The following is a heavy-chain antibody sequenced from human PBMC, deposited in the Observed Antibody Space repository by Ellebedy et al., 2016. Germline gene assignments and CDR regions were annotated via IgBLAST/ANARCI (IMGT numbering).Heavy chain of an antibody. CDR1: GFTFSTYA. Sequence: GESLKISCAASGFTFSTYAMSWVRQAPGKGLEWVSAISGTGDTPHYADSVRGRFTISRDNSKNTVFLQMNGLRAEDTAMYYCARPGDYRYWYFNLWGRGTLVTVSS. CDR3: ARPGDYRYWYFNL. CDR2: ISGTGDTP. D-gene: IGHD4-11*01. V-gene: IGHV3-23*01. J-gene: IGHJ2*01.